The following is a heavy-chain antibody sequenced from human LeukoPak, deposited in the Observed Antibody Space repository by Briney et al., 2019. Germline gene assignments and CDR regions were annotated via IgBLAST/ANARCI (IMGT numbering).Heavy chain of an antibody. D-gene: IGHD3-22*01. J-gene: IGHJ4*02. Sequence: SETLSLTCTVSGVSISSYYWSWIRQPVGKGLEWIGRIHTSGSTNYNPSLKSRVTMSVDTSKNQFSLKLSSVTAADTAVYYCARSGYYYDSSGYYYFDYWGQGTLVTVSS. V-gene: IGHV4-4*07. CDR1: GVSISSYY. CDR3: ARSGYYYDSSGYYYFDY. CDR2: IHTSGST.